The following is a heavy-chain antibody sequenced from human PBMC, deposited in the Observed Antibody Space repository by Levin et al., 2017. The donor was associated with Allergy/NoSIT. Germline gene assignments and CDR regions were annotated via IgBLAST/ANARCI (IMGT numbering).Heavy chain of an antibody. J-gene: IGHJ1*01. CDR1: GFTLSRSG. CDR2: ISYDGTNA. Sequence: GGSLRLSCAASGFTLSRSGMHWVRQAPGKGLEWVALISYDGTNARYSDSVKGRFTISRDTSRNTLYLQMDSLRAEDTAIYYCAKDTGWYFGYCQHWGQGTLVTVSS. D-gene: IGHD6-19*01. CDR3: AKDTGWYFGYCQH. V-gene: IGHV3-30*18.